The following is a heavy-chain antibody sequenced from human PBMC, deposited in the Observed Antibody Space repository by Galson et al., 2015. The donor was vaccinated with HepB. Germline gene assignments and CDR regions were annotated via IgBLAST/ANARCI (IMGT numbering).Heavy chain of an antibody. CDR1: GYTLTTYD. Sequence: SVKVSCKVSGYTLTTYDVNWVRQSTGQGLEWMGWISAYNGNTNYAQKLQGGVTMTTDTSTSTAYMELRSLRSDDTAVYYCARGYDSILVDDAFDIWGQGTMVTVSS. CDR3: ARGYDSILVDDAFDI. D-gene: IGHD3-22*01. J-gene: IGHJ3*02. CDR2: ISAYNGNT. V-gene: IGHV1-18*01.